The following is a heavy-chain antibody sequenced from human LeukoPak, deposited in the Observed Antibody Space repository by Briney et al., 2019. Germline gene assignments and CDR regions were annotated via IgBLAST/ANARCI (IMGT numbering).Heavy chain of an antibody. CDR2: INHSGST. Sequence: SETLSLTCAVYGVSFSGYYWSWIRQPPGKGLEWIGVINHSGSTNYNPSLKSRVTISVATSKNQFSLKLSSVTAADTAVYYCARPHPPTVTTPYWYFDLWGRGTLVTVSP. CDR3: ARPHPPTVTTPYWYFDL. D-gene: IGHD4-17*01. J-gene: IGHJ2*01. CDR1: GVSFSGYY. V-gene: IGHV4-34*01.